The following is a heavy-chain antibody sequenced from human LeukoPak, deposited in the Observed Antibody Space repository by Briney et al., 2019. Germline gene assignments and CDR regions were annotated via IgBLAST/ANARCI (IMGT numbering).Heavy chain of an antibody. V-gene: IGHV1-69*13. J-gene: IGHJ4*02. CDR1: GGTFSSYA. D-gene: IGHD1-26*01. CDR3: ARDRDPVGWELRVGFDY. CDR2: ILPIFGTA. Sequence: GASVKVSCKASGGTFSSYAISWVRQAPGQGLEWMGGILPIFGTANYAQKFQGRVTITAEESTSTAYMELSSLRSEDTAVYYCARDRDPVGWELRVGFDYWGQGTLVTVSS.